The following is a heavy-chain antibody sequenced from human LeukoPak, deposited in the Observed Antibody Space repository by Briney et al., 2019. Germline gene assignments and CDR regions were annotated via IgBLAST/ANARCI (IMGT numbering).Heavy chain of an antibody. V-gene: IGHV3-23*01. CDR2: INSGGVTT. D-gene: IGHD3-3*01. CDR3: AKDIGGAVFGVGAV. J-gene: IGHJ4*02. CDR1: GVTFTIYA. Sequence: GSLRVSSAAPGVTFTIYAMYRGPPALGERLWWGSRINSGGVTTDYADAETGPFTISRDNAKNTLSLQMNSLTVEDTAVYYCAKDIGGAVFGVGAVWGQGALIIV.